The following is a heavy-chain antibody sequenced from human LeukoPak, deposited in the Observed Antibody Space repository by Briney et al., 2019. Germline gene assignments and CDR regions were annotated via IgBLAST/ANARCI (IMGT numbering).Heavy chain of an antibody. V-gene: IGHV2-70*04. Sequence: SGPALVKPTQTPTLTCTFSGFSLSTSGMRVSWIRQPPGKALEWLARIDWDDDKFYSTSLKTRLTISKDTSKNQVVLTMTNMDPVDTATYYCARTTSYCGGDCYVDWGQGTLVTVSS. CDR3: ARTTSYCGGDCYVD. CDR2: IDWDDDK. J-gene: IGHJ4*02. CDR1: GFSLSTSGMR. D-gene: IGHD2-21*02.